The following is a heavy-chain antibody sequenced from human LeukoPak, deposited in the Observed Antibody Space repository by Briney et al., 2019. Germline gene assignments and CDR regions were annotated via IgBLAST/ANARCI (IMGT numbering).Heavy chain of an antibody. D-gene: IGHD2-15*01. CDR1: GFTFSTYG. CDR2: IYRDGSA. J-gene: IGHJ4*02. V-gene: IGHV3-66*01. Sequence: GGSLRLSCAASGFTFSTYGMHWVRQAPGKGLEWVSFIYRDGSANYADSVKGRFTISRDDSKNTVYLQMNSLRAEDTAVYYCARGPGWNYFDYWGQGTLVTVSS. CDR3: ARGPGWNYFDY.